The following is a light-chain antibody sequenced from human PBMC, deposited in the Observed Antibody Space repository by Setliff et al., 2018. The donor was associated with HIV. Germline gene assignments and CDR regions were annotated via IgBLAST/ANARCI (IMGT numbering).Light chain of an antibody. CDR1: SSDVGNYNY. J-gene: IGLJ1*01. CDR2: DVT. V-gene: IGLV2-11*01. CDR3: SSFAGSYTSLVV. Sequence: QSVLTQHRSVSGSPGQSVTIPCTGTSSDVGNYNYVSWYQQHPGKAPKLMIYDVTKRPSGVPDRFSGSMSGNTASLTISGLQAEDEADYYCSSFAGSYTSLVVFGTGTKGTVL.